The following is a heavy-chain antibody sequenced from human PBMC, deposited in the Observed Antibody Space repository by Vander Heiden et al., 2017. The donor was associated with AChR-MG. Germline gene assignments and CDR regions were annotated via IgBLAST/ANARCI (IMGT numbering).Heavy chain of an antibody. CDR2: ISYDGSNK. V-gene: IGHV3-30-3*01. J-gene: IGHJ4*02. CDR1: GFTFSSYA. D-gene: IGHD6-19*01. Sequence: QVQLVESGGGVVQPGRSLRLPCAASGFTFSSYAMHWVRQAPGKGLEWVAVISYDGSNKYYADSVKGRFTISRDNSKNTLYLQMNSLRAEDTAVYYCARAGSSGWLSYYFDYWGQGTLVTVSS. CDR3: ARAGSSGWLSYYFDY.